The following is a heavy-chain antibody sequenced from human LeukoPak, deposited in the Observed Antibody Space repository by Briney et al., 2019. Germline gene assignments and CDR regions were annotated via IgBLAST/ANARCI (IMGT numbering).Heavy chain of an antibody. CDR1: GFTFSSYS. Sequence: PGGSLRLSCAASGFTFSSYSMNWVRQAPGKGLEWVSSISSSSSYIYYADSVKGRFTISRDNAKNSLYLQMNSLRAEDTAVYYCASDGTMVRGVIIHFDYWGQGTLVTVSS. CDR3: ASDGTMVRGVIIHFDY. J-gene: IGHJ4*02. V-gene: IGHV3-21*01. D-gene: IGHD3-10*01. CDR2: ISSSSSYI.